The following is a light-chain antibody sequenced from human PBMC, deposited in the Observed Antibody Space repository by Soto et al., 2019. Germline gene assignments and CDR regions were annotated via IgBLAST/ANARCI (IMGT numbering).Light chain of an antibody. CDR1: SSDVGGYNY. CDR3: SSYTSSGNYV. Sequence: SVLTQPASVSGSPGEWIAPSRTGSSSDVGGYNYVSWYQHHPGKAPKLMIYDVTNRPSGVSDRFSGSKSGNTASLTISGLQAEDEADYYCSSYTSSGNYVFGTGTKVTVL. V-gene: IGLV2-14*03. CDR2: DVT. J-gene: IGLJ1*01.